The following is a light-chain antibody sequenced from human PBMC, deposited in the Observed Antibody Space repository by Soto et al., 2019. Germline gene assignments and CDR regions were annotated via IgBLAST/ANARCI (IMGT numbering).Light chain of an antibody. CDR3: QQYDRSPWT. CDR2: GAS. CDR1: QSVSSSF. V-gene: IGKV3-20*01. J-gene: IGKJ1*01. Sequence: EIVLTQSPGTLSLSPGERATLSCRASQSVSSSFLAWYQQKAGQAPRLLIYGASSRATGIPDRFSGSGSGTDFTLTISRLEPEDFAVYYSQQYDRSPWTFGQGTKVEIK.